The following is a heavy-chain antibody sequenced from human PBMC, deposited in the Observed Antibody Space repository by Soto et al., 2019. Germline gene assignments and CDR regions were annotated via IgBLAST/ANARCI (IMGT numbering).Heavy chain of an antibody. CDR3: ARGAYYYDTDSYYVNYFRP. V-gene: IGHV1-69*13. CDR2: IIPFFGVS. Sequence: GASVKVSCKASGGTLTNNIITWIRQAPGQGLEWMGSIIPFFGVSNYAQKFQGRLTISADESTRTAYMDLSSLTSQDTAVYYCARGAYYYDTDSYYVNYFRPWGQGTLVTVSS. D-gene: IGHD3-22*01. CDR1: GGTLTNNI. J-gene: IGHJ5*02.